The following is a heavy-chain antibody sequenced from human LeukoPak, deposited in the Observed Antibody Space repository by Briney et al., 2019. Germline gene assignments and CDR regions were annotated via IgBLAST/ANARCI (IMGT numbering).Heavy chain of an antibody. CDR1: GGSVHSTNHF. J-gene: IGHJ5*02. CDR2: ISDSGTT. CDR3: ARGPVITIFGVVITAASNWFDP. V-gene: IGHV4-39*01. D-gene: IGHD3-3*01. Sequence: SETLSLTCTVSGGSVHSTNHFWGWIRQPPGEGLEWIATISDSGTTYYNPSLKSRISISADTSKNQISLKLSSVTAADTAVYYCARGPVITIFGVVITAASNWFDPWGQGTLVTVSS.